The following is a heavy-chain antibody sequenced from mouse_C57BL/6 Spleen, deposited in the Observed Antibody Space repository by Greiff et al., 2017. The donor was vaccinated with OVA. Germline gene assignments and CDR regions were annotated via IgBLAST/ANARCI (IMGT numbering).Heavy chain of an antibody. J-gene: IGHJ4*01. D-gene: IGHD1-1*01. V-gene: IGHV1-39*01. CDR3: ARSPVAPLHYYAMDY. Sequence: EVQGVESGPELVKPGASVKISCKASGYSFTDYNMNWVKQSNGKSLEWIGVINPNYGTTSYNQKFKGKATLTVDQSSSTAYMQLNSLTSEDSAVYYCARSPVAPLHYYAMDYWGQGTSVTVSS. CDR1: GYSFTDYN. CDR2: INPNYGTT.